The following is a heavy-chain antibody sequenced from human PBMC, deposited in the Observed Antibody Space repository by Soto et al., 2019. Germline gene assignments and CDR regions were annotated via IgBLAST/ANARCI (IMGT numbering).Heavy chain of an antibody. J-gene: IGHJ5*02. CDR3: ARDQGVAAAGITWFDP. CDR1: GDSMSNYY. CDR2: IHSSGST. D-gene: IGHD6-13*01. Sequence: KTSETLSLTCTVSGDSMSNYYWSWIRQPPGKGLEWIGHIHSSGSTNYNPSLKSRVTMSVDTSKNQFSLRLMSLTAADTAVYYCARDQGVAAAGITWFDPWGQGSLVTVSS. V-gene: IGHV4-4*07.